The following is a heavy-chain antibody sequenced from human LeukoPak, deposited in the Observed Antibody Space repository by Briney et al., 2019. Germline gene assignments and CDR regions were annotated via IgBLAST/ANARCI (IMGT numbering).Heavy chain of an antibody. CDR2: IFSNGNT. CDR3: TRDQMNY. CDR1: GDGFTRHT. Sequence: GGSLRLSCAGSGDGFTRHTMNWVRQAPGKGLEWVSLIFSNGNTHYADSVKGRFTISRDTSKNTVSLQMNSLRVEDTAMYYCTRDQMNYWGQGTLVTVSS. D-gene: IGHD5-24*01. V-gene: IGHV3-53*01. J-gene: IGHJ4*02.